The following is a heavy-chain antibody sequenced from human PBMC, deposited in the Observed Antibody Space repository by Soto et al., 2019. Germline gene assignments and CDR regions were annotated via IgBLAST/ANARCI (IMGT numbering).Heavy chain of an antibody. CDR1: GGSFSSYA. CDR2: IIPIVGTG. D-gene: IGHD6-13*01. V-gene: IGHV1-69*13. J-gene: IGHJ6*02. Sequence: AAVKVSCKASGGSFSSYAISWVRQGPGQGLEWMGGIIPIVGTGNYAQNFQGRVTITADESTSTAYMELSSLRSEDTAMYYCSRDLRAAGRPGMDVWGQGTTVTVSS. CDR3: SRDLRAAGRPGMDV.